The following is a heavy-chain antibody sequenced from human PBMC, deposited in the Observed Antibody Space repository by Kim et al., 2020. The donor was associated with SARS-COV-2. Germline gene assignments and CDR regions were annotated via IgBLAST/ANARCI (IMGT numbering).Heavy chain of an antibody. CDR3: ARPHDYGGKHGYFDY. J-gene: IGHJ4*02. V-gene: IGHV3-30*07. Sequence: DAEKGRFTISRDNSTNTLYLQMNSLRAEDTAVYYCARPHDYGGKHGYFDYWGQGTLVTVSS. D-gene: IGHD4-17*01.